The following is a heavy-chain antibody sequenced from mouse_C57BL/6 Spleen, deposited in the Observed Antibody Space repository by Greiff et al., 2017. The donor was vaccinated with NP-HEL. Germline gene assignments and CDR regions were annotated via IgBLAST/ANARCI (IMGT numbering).Heavy chain of an antibody. Sequence: QVQLQQPGAELVRPGSSVKLSCKASGYTFTSYWMDWVKQRPGQGLEWIGNIYPSDSETHYNQKFKDKATLTVDKSSSTAYMQLSSLTSEDSAVYDCARSLHYYGSSPYYFDYWGQGTTLTVSS. CDR1: GYTFTSYW. D-gene: IGHD1-1*01. CDR2: IYPSDSET. V-gene: IGHV1-61*01. J-gene: IGHJ2*01. CDR3: ARSLHYYGSSPYYFDY.